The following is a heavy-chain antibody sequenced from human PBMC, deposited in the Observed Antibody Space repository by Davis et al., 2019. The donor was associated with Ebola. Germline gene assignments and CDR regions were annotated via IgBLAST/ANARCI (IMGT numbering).Heavy chain of an antibody. CDR3: ARGRDQYKLGNI. Sequence: PSETLSLTCTVSGGSISSYYWSWIRQPPGKGLEWIGSIYYTGSAYYNSSLNSRVTISVDTSKNQFSLKLTSVTAADTAVYYCARGRDQYKLGNIWGQGTLVTVST. D-gene: IGHD7-27*01. CDR1: GGSISSYY. J-gene: IGHJ4*02. V-gene: IGHV4-59*01. CDR2: IYYTGSA.